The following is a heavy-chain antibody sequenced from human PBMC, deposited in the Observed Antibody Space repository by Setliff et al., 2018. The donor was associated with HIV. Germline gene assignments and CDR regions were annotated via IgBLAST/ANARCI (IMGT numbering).Heavy chain of an antibody. CDR2: IYHSGST. Sequence: SETLSLTCALSGYSISNGYYWGWIRQPSGKGLEWIGSIYHSGSTFYNPSLRSRVTISVDTSKNQFSLKLRSVTAADTAVYYCARQPLYNDYGWRSYYFDYWGQGSLVTVSS. V-gene: IGHV4-38-2*01. J-gene: IGHJ4*02. D-gene: IGHD4-17*01. CDR1: GYSISNGYY. CDR3: ARQPLYNDYGWRSYYFDY.